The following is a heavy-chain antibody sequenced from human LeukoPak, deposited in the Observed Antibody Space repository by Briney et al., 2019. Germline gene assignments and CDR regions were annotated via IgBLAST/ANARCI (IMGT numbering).Heavy chain of an antibody. CDR2: ISSRSNYM. J-gene: IGHJ4*02. D-gene: IGHD2-15*01. CDR3: ARDYLVVVVAAGFDY. V-gene: IGHV3-21*01. Sequence: GGSLRLSCTASGFTFRRYSMNWVRQATGKGLECLSSISSRSNYMYYADSVKGRFTISRDNAENSLFLQMNSLRAEDTAVYYCARDYLVVVVAAGFDYWGQGTLVTVSS. CDR1: GFTFRRYS.